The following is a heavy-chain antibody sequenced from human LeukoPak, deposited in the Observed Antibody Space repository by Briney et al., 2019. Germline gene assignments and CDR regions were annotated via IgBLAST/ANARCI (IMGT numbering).Heavy chain of an antibody. CDR3: ARDLPPTQMPYYYYGMDV. Sequence: GASVKVSCKASGYTFTSYGISWVRQAPGQGLEWMGWISANNGTTNYAQKLQGRVTMTTDTSTSTAYMELRSLRSDDTAVYYCARDLPPTQMPYYYYGMDVWGQGTTVTVSS. CDR2: ISANNGTT. J-gene: IGHJ6*02. D-gene: IGHD2-15*01. CDR1: GYTFTSYG. V-gene: IGHV1-18*01.